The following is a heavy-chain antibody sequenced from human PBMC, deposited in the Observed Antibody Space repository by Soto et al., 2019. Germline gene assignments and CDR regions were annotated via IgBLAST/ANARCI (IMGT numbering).Heavy chain of an antibody. D-gene: IGHD2-15*01. J-gene: IGHJ6*03. CDR3: ARRSGYCSGGSCLARDYYYYYMDV. CDR1: GGSISSYY. Sequence: SETLSLTCTVSGGSISSYYWSWIRQPPGKGLEWIGYIYYSGSTNYNPSPKSRVTISVDTSKNQFSLKLGSVTAADTAVYYCARRSGYCSGGSCLARDYYYYYMDVWGKGTTVTVSS. V-gene: IGHV4-59*08. CDR2: IYYSGST.